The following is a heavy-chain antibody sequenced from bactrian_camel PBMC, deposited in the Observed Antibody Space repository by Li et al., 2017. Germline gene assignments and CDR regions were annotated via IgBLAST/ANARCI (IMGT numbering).Heavy chain of an antibody. V-gene: IGHV3S31*01. CDR3: AKEDPDAGRAV. CDR2: IHSGGSTT. CDR1: GFTFSNHA. Sequence: VQLVESGGGLVQPGGSLRLSCKVSGFTFSNHAMSWVRQAPGKGLEWISVIHSGGSTTFYADSVKGRFTLSRDDAKNELYLQLNSLKTEDTAMYYCAKEDPDAGRAVWGPGTQVTVS. J-gene: IGHJ4*01. D-gene: IGHD6*01.